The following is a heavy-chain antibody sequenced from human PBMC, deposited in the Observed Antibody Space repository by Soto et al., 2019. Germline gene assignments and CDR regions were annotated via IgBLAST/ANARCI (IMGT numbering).Heavy chain of an antibody. Sequence: QLQLQESGPGLVKHSETLSLTCTVSGGSISRSTYYWGWIRQPPGNGLEWIGSLYYSGSTYYNPSLKSRITISVDTSKNQFSLNLTSVTATDTALYYCARLAYSGCRLDYWGQGTLVTVSS. CDR1: GGSISRSTYY. D-gene: IGHD1-26*01. CDR2: LYYSGST. CDR3: ARLAYSGCRLDY. J-gene: IGHJ4*02. V-gene: IGHV4-39*01.